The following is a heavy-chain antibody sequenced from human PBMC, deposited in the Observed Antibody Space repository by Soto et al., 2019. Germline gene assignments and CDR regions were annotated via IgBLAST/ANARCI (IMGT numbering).Heavy chain of an antibody. J-gene: IGHJ6*02. Sequence: PGESLKISCKGSGYSFTSYWISWARQMPGKGLEWMGRIDPSDSYTNYSPSFQGHVTISADKSISTAYLQWSSLKASDTAMYHCARHLRGEYQLLMGENYYYGMDVWGRGTQVTVSS. CDR1: GYSFTSYW. V-gene: IGHV5-10-1*01. D-gene: IGHD2-2*01. CDR3: ARHLRGEYQLLMGENYYYGMDV. CDR2: IDPSDSYT.